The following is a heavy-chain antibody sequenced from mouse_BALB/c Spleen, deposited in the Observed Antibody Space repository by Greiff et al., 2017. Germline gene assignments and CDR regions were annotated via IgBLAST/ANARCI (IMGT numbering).Heavy chain of an antibody. CDR2: ISYSGST. J-gene: IGHJ2*01. D-gene: IGHD2-4*01. Sequence: EVKLVESGPGLVKPSQSLSLTCTVTGYSITSDYAWNWIRQFPGNKLEWMGYISYSGSTSYNPSLKSRISITRDTSKNQFFLQLNSVTTEDTATYYCARSRVYYDWFDYWGQGTTLTVSS. V-gene: IGHV3-2*02. CDR1: GYSITSDYA. CDR3: ARSRVYYDWFDY.